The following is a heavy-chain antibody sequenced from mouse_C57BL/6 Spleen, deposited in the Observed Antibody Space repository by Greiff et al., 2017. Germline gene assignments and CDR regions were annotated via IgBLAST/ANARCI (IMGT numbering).Heavy chain of an antibody. CDR2: IRNKANNHAT. D-gene: IGHD1-1*01. CDR1: GFTFSDAW. Sequence: EVKVVESGGGLVQPGGSMKLSCAASGFTFSDAWMDWVRQSPEKGLEWVAEIRNKANNHATYYAESVKGRFTISRDDSKSSVYLQMNSLRAEDTGIYYCTRPFITTVVAPAGFAYWGQGTLVTVSA. J-gene: IGHJ3*01. V-gene: IGHV6-6*01. CDR3: TRPFITTVVAPAGFAY.